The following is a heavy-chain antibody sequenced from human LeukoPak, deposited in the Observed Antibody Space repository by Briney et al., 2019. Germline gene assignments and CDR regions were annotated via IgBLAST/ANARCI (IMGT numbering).Heavy chain of an antibody. D-gene: IGHD6-19*01. J-gene: IGHJ4*02. V-gene: IGHV4-38-2*02. CDR3: ARSLGSSGWFPGYY. Sequence: PSETLSLTCTVSAYSISSGYSWGWIRQPPGKGLEWIGSIYHSGSTYYNPSLKSRVTISVDTSKNQFSLKLGSVTAADTAVYYCARSLGSSGWFPGYYWGQGTLVTVSS. CDR2: IYHSGST. CDR1: AYSISSGYS.